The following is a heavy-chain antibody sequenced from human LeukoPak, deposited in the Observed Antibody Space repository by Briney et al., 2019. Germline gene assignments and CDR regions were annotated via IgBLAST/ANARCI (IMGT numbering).Heavy chain of an antibody. CDR1: RFAFSSYA. CDR3: ARDLSWGSYTS. V-gene: IGHV3-23*01. J-gene: IGHJ4*02. CDR2: ISGSSGNT. Sequence: GGSLRLSCAASRFAFSSYAMTWVRQAPGKGLEWVSTISGSSGNTYYADSVKGRFTVSRDNSKNTLYLHMNSLSAEDTAVYYCARDLSWGSYTSWGQGTLVTVSS. D-gene: IGHD3-16*01.